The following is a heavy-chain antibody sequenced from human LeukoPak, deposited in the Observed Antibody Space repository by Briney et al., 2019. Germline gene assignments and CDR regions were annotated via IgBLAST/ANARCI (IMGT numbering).Heavy chain of an antibody. J-gene: IGHJ3*02. V-gene: IGHV1-69*13. D-gene: IGHD1-26*01. CDR1: GGTFSSYA. Sequence: GASVKVSCKASGGTFSSYAISWVRQAPGQGLEWMGGITPIFGTANYAQKFQGRVTITADESTSTAYMELSSLRSEDTAVYYCARVGSGSYPHAFDIWGQGTMVTVSS. CDR3: ARVGSGSYPHAFDI. CDR2: ITPIFGTA.